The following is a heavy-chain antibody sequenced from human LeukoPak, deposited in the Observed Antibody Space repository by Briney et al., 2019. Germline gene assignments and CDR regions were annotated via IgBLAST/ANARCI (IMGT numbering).Heavy chain of an antibody. V-gene: IGHV3-74*01. CDR3: ARGTYGGNFYFDT. D-gene: IGHD4-23*01. CDR1: EFTFSSYW. CDR2: IKTDGSST. J-gene: IGHJ4*02. Sequence: QPGGSLRLSCAASEFTFSSYWMHRVRQVPGKGLVWVSGIKTDGSSTNYADSVKGRSTISRDNAKNTLYLQMNSLRAEDTAVYYCARGTYGGNFYFDTWGQGTLVTVAS.